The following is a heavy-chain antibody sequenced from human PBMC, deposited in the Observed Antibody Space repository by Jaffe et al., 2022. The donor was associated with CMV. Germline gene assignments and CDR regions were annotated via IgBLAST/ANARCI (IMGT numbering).Heavy chain of an antibody. D-gene: IGHD2-15*01. CDR2: ISGSGGST. V-gene: IGHV3-23*04. CDR3: AKSVVVVAAPPDAFDI. CDR1: GFTFSSYA. Sequence: EVQLVESGGGLVQPGGSLRLSCAASGFTFSSYAMSWVRQAPGKGLEWVSAISGSGGSTYYADSVKGRFTISRDNSKNTLYLQMNSLRAEDTAVYYCAKSVVVVAAPPDAFDIWGQGTMVTVSS. J-gene: IGHJ3*02.